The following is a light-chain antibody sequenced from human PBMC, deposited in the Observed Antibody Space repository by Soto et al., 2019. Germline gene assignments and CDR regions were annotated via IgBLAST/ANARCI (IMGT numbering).Light chain of an antibody. CDR1: SSDVGDYNY. Sequence: QSALTQPASVSGSPGQSITIPCTGTSSDVGDYNYVSWYQQHPGKAPKLLIYDVSNRPSGVSNRFSGSKSGNTASLTISGLQAEDEADFYCCSYRRNSSTLYVFGTGTKVTVL. CDR2: DVS. J-gene: IGLJ1*01. CDR3: CSYRRNSSTLYV. V-gene: IGLV2-14*03.